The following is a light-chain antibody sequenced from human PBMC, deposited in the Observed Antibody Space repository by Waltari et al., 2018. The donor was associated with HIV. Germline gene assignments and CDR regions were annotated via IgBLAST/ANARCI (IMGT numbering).Light chain of an antibody. J-gene: IGLJ1*01. CDR2: EVS. CDR3: SSYAGSNNYV. CDR1: SSDAGGNNY. V-gene: IGLV2-8*01. Sequence: QSALTQPPSAPGSPGQSVTISCTGTSSDAGGNNYVSWYQQHPGKAPKLMIYEVSKRPSGVPDRFSGSKSGNTASLTVSGLQAEDEADYYCSSYAGSNNYVFGTGTKVTVL.